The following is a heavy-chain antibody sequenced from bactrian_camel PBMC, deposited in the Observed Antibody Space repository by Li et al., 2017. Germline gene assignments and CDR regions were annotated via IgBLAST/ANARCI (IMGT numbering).Heavy chain of an antibody. J-gene: IGHJ6*01. CDR2: VSWSGGAT. V-gene: IGHV3S60*01. Sequence: HVQLVESGGGLVQPGGSLRLSCAASIFAFSTYDMSWVRQAPGKEREWVACVSWSGGATNYADSVKGRFTISRDNAKNTLYLQMNSLKPEDTVMYYCAARTTGSRFYCSSGATLVDFGYWGQGTQVTVS. CDR3: AARTTGSRFYCSSGATLVDFGY. CDR1: IFAFSTYD. D-gene: IGHD3*01.